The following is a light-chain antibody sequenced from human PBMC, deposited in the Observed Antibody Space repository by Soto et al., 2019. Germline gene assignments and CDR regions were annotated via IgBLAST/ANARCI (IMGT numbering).Light chain of an antibody. Sequence: EIVLTQSPGTLSLSPGERATLSCRASQSVSSSYLAWYQQKPGQAPTLLIYGASSRATGIPDRFSGSGSGTDFTLTISRLEPEDFAVYYCQQYGSSPLVTFGGGTKVEIK. J-gene: IGKJ4*01. CDR2: GAS. V-gene: IGKV3-20*01. CDR3: QQYGSSPLVT. CDR1: QSVSSSY.